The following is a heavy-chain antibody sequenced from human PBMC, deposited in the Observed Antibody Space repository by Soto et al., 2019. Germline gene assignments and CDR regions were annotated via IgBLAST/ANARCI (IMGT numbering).Heavy chain of an antibody. CDR3: AREHIAAAGFDY. Sequence: QVQLQESGPGLVNPSWTLSLTCAVSGVSISSRNWWSWVRQPPGKGLERIGEIYHSRSTNYNPSLKSRVTISVDNSKNQFSLKLSSVTAEDTAVYYCAREHIAAAGFDYWGQGTLVTVSS. D-gene: IGHD6-13*01. V-gene: IGHV4-4*02. J-gene: IGHJ4*02. CDR2: IYHSRST. CDR1: GVSISSRNW.